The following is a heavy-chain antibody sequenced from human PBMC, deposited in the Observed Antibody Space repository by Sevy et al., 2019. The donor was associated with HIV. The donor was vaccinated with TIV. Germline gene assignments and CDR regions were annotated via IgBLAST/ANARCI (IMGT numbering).Heavy chain of an antibody. V-gene: IGHV3-73*01. D-gene: IGHD3-10*01. CDR1: GFTFSGSA. Sequence: GGSLRLSCAASGFTFSGSAIHWVRQASGKGLEWVGRIRSESNSLATAYAASVEGRFTISRDDSKNTAYLQMNSLKTEDTDLYYCTRHRLSMLRGIIMAHYFGYWGTGTLVPVSS. CDR2: IRSESNSLAT. CDR3: TRHRLSMLRGIIMAHYFGY. J-gene: IGHJ4*02.